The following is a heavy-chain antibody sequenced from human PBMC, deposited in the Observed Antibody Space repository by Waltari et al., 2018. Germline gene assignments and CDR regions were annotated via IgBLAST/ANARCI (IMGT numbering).Heavy chain of an antibody. D-gene: IGHD6-19*01. CDR1: GGSFSGYY. J-gene: IGHJ4*02. CDR3: ARGINSSGWGAYY. Sequence: SETLSLTCAVYGGSFSGYYWSWIRQPPGKGLEWIGEINHSGSTNYNPSLKSRVTISVDTSKNQFSLKLSSVTAADTAVYYCARGINSSGWGAYYWGQGTLVTVSS. CDR2: INHSGST. V-gene: IGHV4-34*01.